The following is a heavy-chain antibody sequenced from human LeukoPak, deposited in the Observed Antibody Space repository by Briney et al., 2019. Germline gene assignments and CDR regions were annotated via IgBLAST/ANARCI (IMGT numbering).Heavy chain of an antibody. CDR1: GFTVSSNY. J-gene: IGHJ3*02. D-gene: IGHD3-22*01. Sequence: PGGSLRLSCAASGFTVSSNYMSWVRQAPGKGLEWVSVIYSGGSTYYADSVKGRFTISRDNSKNTLYLQMNSLRAEDTAVYYCARELLPPFDAFDIWGQGTMVTVSS. V-gene: IGHV3-53*01. CDR3: ARELLPPFDAFDI. CDR2: IYSGGST.